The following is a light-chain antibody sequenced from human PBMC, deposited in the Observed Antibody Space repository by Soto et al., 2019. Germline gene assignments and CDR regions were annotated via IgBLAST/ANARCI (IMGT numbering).Light chain of an antibody. CDR1: SSDVGGYKY. CDR3: SSYTTSSTLV. Sequence: QPVLTQPASVSGSPGQSITVSCTGTSSDVGGYKYVSWYQHHPGRAPKLMIYEVSNRPSGVSHRFSGSKSGNTASLTISGLQPEDEADYYCSSYTTSSTLVFGTGTKLTVL. V-gene: IGLV2-14*01. CDR2: EVS. J-gene: IGLJ1*01.